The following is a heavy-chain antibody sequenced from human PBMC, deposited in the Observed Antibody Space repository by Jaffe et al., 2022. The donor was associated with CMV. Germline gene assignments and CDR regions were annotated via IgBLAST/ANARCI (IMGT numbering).Heavy chain of an antibody. CDR3: ARDLGGYSYGFDY. V-gene: IGHV1-2*02. J-gene: IGHJ4*02. CDR2: INPNSGDT. D-gene: IGHD5-18*01. Sequence: QVQLVQSGAEVKKPGASVKVSCKASGYTFTGYYMHWVRQAPGQGLEWMGWINPNSGDTNYAQKFQGRVTMTRDTSITTAYMELSRLRSDDTAVYYCARDLGGYSYGFDYWGQGTLVTVSS. CDR1: GYTFTGYY.